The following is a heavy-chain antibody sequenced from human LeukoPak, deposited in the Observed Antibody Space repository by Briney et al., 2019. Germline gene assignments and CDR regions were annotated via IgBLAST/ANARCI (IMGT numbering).Heavy chain of an antibody. J-gene: IGHJ5*02. D-gene: IGHD6-13*01. CDR2: INSDGSST. V-gene: IGHV3-74*01. CDR3: ARDRYSSSWYQAT. Sequence: PGGSLRLSCAASGFTFSSYWMHWVRQAPGEGLVWVSRINSDGSSTSYADSVKGRFTISRDNAKNTLYLQMNSLRAEDAAVYYCARDRYSSSWYQATWGQGTLVTVSS. CDR1: GFTFSSYW.